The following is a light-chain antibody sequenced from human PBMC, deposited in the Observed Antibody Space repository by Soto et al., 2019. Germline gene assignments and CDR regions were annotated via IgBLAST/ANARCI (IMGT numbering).Light chain of an antibody. CDR1: SEHSNYA. V-gene: IGLV4-69*01. CDR2: LNSDGSH. CDR3: QTWDTGIQV. J-gene: IGLJ2*01. Sequence: QLVLTQSPSASASLGASVKLTCTLSSEHSNYAIAWHQQQPEKGPRYLMKLNSDGSHSKGDGIPDRFSGSSSGAERYLTISSLQSEDEADYYCQTWDTGIQVFGGGTKLTVL.